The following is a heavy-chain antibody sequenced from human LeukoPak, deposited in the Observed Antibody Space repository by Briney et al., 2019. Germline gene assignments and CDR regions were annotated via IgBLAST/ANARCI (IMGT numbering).Heavy chain of an antibody. D-gene: IGHD1-26*01. V-gene: IGHV4-38-2*02. Sequence: SETLSLTCTVSGYSISSGYYWGWIRQPPGKGLEWIGSIYHSGSTYYNPSLKSRVTISVDTSKNQFSLKLSSVTAADTAVYYCARGEPYYHYYMDVWGKGTTVTVSS. CDR1: GYSISSGYY. J-gene: IGHJ6*03. CDR3: ARGEPYYHYYMDV. CDR2: IYHSGST.